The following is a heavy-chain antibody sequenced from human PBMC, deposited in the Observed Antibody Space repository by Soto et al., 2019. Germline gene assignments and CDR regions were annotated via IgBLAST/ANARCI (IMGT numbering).Heavy chain of an antibody. CDR3: AKFNHYDYIWGSLSYFDY. CDR2: ISGSGGST. D-gene: IGHD3-16*01. V-gene: IGHV3-23*01. J-gene: IGHJ4*02. Sequence: GGSLRLSCAASGFTFSSYAMSWVRQAPGKGLEWVSAISGSGGSTYYADSVKGRFTISRDNSKNTLYLQMNSLRAEDTAVYYCAKFNHYDYIWGSLSYFDYWGQGTLVTVSS. CDR1: GFTFSSYA.